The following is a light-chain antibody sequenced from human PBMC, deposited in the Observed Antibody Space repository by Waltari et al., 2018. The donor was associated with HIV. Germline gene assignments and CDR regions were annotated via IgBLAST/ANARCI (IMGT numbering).Light chain of an antibody. V-gene: IGLV1-40*01. CDR2: GNN. J-gene: IGLJ3*02. Sequence: QSVLTQPPSVSGAPGQRVTSSCTGPSPHIGANHGVHLYRQLPGTPPQVRIYGNNSRPPGVPYVFSGSQSGTSASLAITELQPEDGSDYHCQSYDSTLSGWVFGGGTKLTVL. CDR1: SPHIGANHG. CDR3: QSYDSTLSGWV.